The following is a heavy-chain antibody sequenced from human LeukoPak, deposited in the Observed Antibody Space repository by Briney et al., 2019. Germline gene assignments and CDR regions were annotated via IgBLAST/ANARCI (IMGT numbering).Heavy chain of an antibody. CDR3: ASLRRSGSYSAIQY. D-gene: IGHD1-26*01. Sequence: VASVKVSCKASGYTFTGYYMHWVRQAPGQGLEWMGWINPNSGGTNYAQKFQGRVTMTRDTSISTAYMELSRLRSDDTAVYYCASLRRSGSYSAIQYWGQGPLVTVPS. V-gene: IGHV1-2*02. CDR1: GYTFTGYY. J-gene: IGHJ4*02. CDR2: INPNSGGT.